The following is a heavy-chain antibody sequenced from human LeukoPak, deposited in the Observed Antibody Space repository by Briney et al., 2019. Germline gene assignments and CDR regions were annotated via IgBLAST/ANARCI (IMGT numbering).Heavy chain of an antibody. CDR3: ARIFSGSPTGHCFDI. CDR2: ISSSGSTI. Sequence: GGSLRLSCAASGFTFSSYSMNWVRQAPGKGLEWVSSISSSGSTIYYADSVKGRFTISSDNAKNSLYLQMNSLRAEDTAVYYCARIFSGSPTGHCFDIWGQGTMVTVSS. D-gene: IGHD2-15*01. J-gene: IGHJ3*02. V-gene: IGHV3-48*04. CDR1: GFTFSSYS.